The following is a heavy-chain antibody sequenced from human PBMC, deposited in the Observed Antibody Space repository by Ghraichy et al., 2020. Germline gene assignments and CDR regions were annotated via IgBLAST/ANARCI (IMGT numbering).Heavy chain of an antibody. CDR2: ISYDGSNK. Sequence: GGSLRLSCAASGFTFSSYAMHWVRQAPGKGLEWVAVISYDGSNKYYADSVKGRFTISRDNSKNTLYLQMNSLRAEDTAVYYCARGENSLGMDAEFDYWGQGTLVTVSS. CDR1: GFTFSSYA. J-gene: IGHJ4*02. CDR3: ARGENSLGMDAEFDY. D-gene: IGHD7-27*01. V-gene: IGHV3-30-3*01.